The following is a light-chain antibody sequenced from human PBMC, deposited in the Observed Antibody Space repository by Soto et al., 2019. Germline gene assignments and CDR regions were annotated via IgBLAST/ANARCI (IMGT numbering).Light chain of an antibody. Sequence: DIQMTQSPSSVSASVGDTVSITCRASQGINNWLAWYQQKPGKAPQVLIYAASSLQSGVPSRFSGSGFGTEFTLTITSLQPEDFATYFCQQDNNFPLTFGGGTKIEIK. V-gene: IGKV1-12*01. J-gene: IGKJ4*01. CDR3: QQDNNFPLT. CDR1: QGINNW. CDR2: AAS.